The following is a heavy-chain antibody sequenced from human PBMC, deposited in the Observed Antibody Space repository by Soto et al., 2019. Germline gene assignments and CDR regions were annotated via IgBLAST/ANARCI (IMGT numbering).Heavy chain of an antibody. J-gene: IGHJ4*02. CDR3: AREGRGGYSYGYSGY. CDR2: IYSGGST. Sequence: GGSLRLSCAASGFTVSSNYMSWVRQAPGKGLEWVSVIYSGGSTYYADSVKGRFTISRDNSKNTLYLQMNSLRAEDTAVYYCAREGRGGYSYGYSGYWGQGTLVTVSS. D-gene: IGHD5-18*01. V-gene: IGHV3-53*01. CDR1: GFTVSSNY.